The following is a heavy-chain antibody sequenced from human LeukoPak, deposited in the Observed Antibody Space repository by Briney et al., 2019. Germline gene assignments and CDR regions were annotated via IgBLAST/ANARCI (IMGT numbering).Heavy chain of an antibody. Sequence: GASVKVSCKSSGYTFTGYYMHWVRQAPGQGFEWMGRIDSNSGGTNYAQNFQGRVTMTRDTSISTVYMELISLRSDDTAVYYCAREMNYDDYRTSDYWGQGTVVSVSS. V-gene: IGHV1-2*02. J-gene: IGHJ4*02. CDR3: AREMNYDDYRTSDY. D-gene: IGHD4-17*01. CDR2: IDSNSGGT. CDR1: GYTFTGYY.